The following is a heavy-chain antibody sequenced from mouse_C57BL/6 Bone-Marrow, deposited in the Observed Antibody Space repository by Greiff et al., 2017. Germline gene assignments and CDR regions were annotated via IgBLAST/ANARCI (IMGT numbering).Heavy chain of an antibody. CDR3: ARGDTTAVWYFDV. J-gene: IGHJ1*03. Sequence: QVQLQQPGAELVMPGASVKLSCKASGYTFTSYWMHWVKQRPGQGLEWIGEIDPSDSYTNYNQKFKGKSTLTLDKSSSTASMQLSSLTSEDSAVYYCARGDTTAVWYFDVWGTGTTVTVSS. CDR1: GYTFTSYW. D-gene: IGHD1-2*01. V-gene: IGHV1-69*01. CDR2: IDPSDSYT.